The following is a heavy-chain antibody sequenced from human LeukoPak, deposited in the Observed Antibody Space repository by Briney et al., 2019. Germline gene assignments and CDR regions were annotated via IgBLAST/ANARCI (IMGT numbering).Heavy chain of an antibody. D-gene: IGHD3-10*01. CDR3: AREDEYGSGSFPFDY. Sequence: GASVKVSCKASGYTFTSYGISWVRQAPGQGPEWMGWISAYNGNTNYAQKLQGRVTMTTDTSTSTAYMELRSLRSDDTAVYYCAREDEYGSGSFPFDYWGQGTLVTVSS. V-gene: IGHV1-18*01. CDR2: ISAYNGNT. CDR1: GYTFTSYG. J-gene: IGHJ4*02.